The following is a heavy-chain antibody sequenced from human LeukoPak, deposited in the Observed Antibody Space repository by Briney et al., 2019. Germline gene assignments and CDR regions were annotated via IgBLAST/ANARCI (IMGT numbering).Heavy chain of an antibody. J-gene: IGHJ4*02. CDR3: AKAPRVVTARAFDY. CDR2: ITASGTAM. CDR1: GFTFSSYS. V-gene: IGHV3-48*02. D-gene: IGHD2-21*02. Sequence: GGSLRLSCAASGFTFSSYSMNWVRQAPGKGLEWVSHITASGTAMFYADSVKGRFTISRDNAKNSLYLQMNSLRDEDTAVYYCAKAPRVVTARAFDYWGQGTLVTVSS.